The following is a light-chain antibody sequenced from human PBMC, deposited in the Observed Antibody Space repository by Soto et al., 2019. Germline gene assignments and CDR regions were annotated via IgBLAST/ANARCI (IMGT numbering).Light chain of an antibody. CDR3: CSYAGMYTYV. CDR1: SSNVGGYHY. V-gene: IGLV2-11*01. CDR2: DVS. J-gene: IGLJ1*01. Sequence: QSALTQPRSVSGSPGQSVTISCTGTSSNVGGYHYVSWYQQHPGKAPKVMIYDVSKRPSGVPDRFSGSKSGNTASLTISGLQAEDEADYYCCSYAGMYTYVFGTGTKVTVL.